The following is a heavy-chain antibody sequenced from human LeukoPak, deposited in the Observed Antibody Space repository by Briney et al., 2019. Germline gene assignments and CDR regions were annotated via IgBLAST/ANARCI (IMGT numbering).Heavy chain of an antibody. D-gene: IGHD3-10*01. V-gene: IGHV1-58*02. J-gene: IGHJ6*02. CDR1: GFTFTSSA. CDR3: AAGSLGFPYGMDV. CDR2: IVVGSGNT. Sequence: SVKVSCKASGFTFTSSAMQWVRQARGQRLEWIGWIVVGSGNTNYAQKFQERVTITRDMSTSTAYMELSSLRSEDTAVYYCAAGSLGFPYGMDVWGQGTTVTVSS.